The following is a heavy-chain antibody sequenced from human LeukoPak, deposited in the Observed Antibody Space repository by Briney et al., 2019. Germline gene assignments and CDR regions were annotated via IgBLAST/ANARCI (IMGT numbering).Heavy chain of an antibody. Sequence: GGSLRLSCAASGFTFSTYAMSWVRQAPGKGLEWVSVISGSGSSTYYADSVKGRFTISRDNSKNTLYLQMNSLRAEDTAVYYCAKEMATIRAFDIWGQGTMVTVSS. CDR3: AKEMATIRAFDI. J-gene: IGHJ3*02. V-gene: IGHV3-23*01. CDR1: GFTFSTYA. D-gene: IGHD5-24*01. CDR2: ISGSGSST.